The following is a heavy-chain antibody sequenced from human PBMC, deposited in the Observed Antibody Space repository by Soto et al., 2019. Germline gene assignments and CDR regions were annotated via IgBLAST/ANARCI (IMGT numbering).Heavy chain of an antibody. J-gene: IGHJ4*02. Sequence: GGSLRLSCAASGFTFSSYAMSWVRQAPGKGLEWVSAISGSGGSTYYADSVKGRFTISRDNSKNTLYLQMNSLRAEDTAVYYCAKDVEGYCSSTSCYFFDYWGQGTLVTVSS. D-gene: IGHD2-2*01. CDR2: ISGSGGST. CDR3: AKDVEGYCSSTSCYFFDY. V-gene: IGHV3-23*01. CDR1: GFTFSSYA.